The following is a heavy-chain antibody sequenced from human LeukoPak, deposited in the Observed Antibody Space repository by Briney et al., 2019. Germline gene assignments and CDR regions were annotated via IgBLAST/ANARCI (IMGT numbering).Heavy chain of an antibody. V-gene: IGHV1-2*06. CDR3: ARDREMATQFDY. Sequence: ASVKVSCKASGYTFTGYYMHWVRQAPGQGLEWMGRINPNSGGTNYAQTFQGRVTMTRDTSISTAYMELSRLRSDDTAVYYCARDREMATQFDYWGQGTLVTVSS. CDR2: INPNSGGT. D-gene: IGHD5-24*01. CDR1: GYTFTGYY. J-gene: IGHJ4*02.